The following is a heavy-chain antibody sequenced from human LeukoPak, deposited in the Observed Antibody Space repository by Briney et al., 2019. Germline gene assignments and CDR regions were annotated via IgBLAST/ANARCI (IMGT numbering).Heavy chain of an antibody. D-gene: IGHD1-26*01. CDR2: IYYSGST. CDR1: GGSISTSY. V-gene: IGHV4-59*12. J-gene: IGHJ4*02. CDR3: ARVPRGNGSYRRGPPFDY. Sequence: KTSETLSLTCTVSGGSISTSYWSWIRQPPGKGLEWIGYIYYSGSTDYNPSLKSRVTISVDTSKNQFSLKLSSVTAADTAVYYCARVPRGNGSYRRGPPFDYWGQGTLVTVSS.